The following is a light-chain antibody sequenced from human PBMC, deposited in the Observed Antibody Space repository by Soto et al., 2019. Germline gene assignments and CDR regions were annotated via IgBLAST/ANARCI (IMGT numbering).Light chain of an antibody. J-gene: IGLJ1*01. V-gene: IGLV1-51*01. CDR3: GAWDRSVSAYV. Sequence: QSVLTQPPSVSASPGQKVTISCSGSSSNIGGNSVSWYQQLPGTAPKLLIYDDNTRPSGIPDRFSGSKSGKSATLGITGFQTGDEADYYCGAWDRSVSAYVSGTGNMVTV. CDR2: DDN. CDR1: SSNIGGNS.